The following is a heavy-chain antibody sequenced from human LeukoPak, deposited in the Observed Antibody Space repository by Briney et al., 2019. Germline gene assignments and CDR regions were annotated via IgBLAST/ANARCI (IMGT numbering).Heavy chain of an antibody. V-gene: IGHV4-39*01. Sequence: SETLSLTCTVSDGSISSRSNYWGWIRQPPGKGLEWIGSIFYGGRTYYNPSLKSRVTISVDTSNNQFPLNLNSVTAADTAVYYCAKYMVATMFDYWGQGTLVTVSS. J-gene: IGHJ4*02. CDR3: AKYMVATMFDY. CDR1: DGSISSRSNY. CDR2: IFYGGRT. D-gene: IGHD5-12*01.